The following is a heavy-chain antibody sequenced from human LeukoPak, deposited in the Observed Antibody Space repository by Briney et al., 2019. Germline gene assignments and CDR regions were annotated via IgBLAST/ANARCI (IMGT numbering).Heavy chain of an antibody. CDR1: GGTFSSYA. Sequence: ASVKVSCKASGGTFSSYAISWVRQAPGQGLEWMGIINPSGGSTSYAQKFQGRVTMTRDTSTSTVYMELSSLRSEDTAVYYCARGGIVGATFFAFDIWGQGTMVTVSS. CDR3: ARGGIVGATFFAFDI. V-gene: IGHV1-46*03. CDR2: INPSGGST. J-gene: IGHJ3*02. D-gene: IGHD1-26*01.